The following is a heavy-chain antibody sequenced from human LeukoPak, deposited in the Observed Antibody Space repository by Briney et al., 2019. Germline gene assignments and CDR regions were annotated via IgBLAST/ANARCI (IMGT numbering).Heavy chain of an antibody. CDR2: IIPILGIA. D-gene: IGHD2-15*01. J-gene: IGHJ4*02. V-gene: IGHV1-69*04. Sequence: SVTVSFKASGGTFISYAISWVRQAPGQGLEWMGRIIPILGIANYAQKFQGRVTITADKSTSTAYMELSSLRSEDTAVYYCARDPCSGGSCYSPLDYWGQGTLVTVSS. CDR1: GGTFISYA. CDR3: ARDPCSGGSCYSPLDY.